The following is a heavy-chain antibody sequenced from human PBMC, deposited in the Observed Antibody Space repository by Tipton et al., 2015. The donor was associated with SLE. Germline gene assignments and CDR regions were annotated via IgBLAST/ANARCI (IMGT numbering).Heavy chain of an antibody. CDR3: AKGLNFDFWSGFGMDV. CDR2: IRGSGDGT. J-gene: IGHJ6*02. Sequence: SLRLSCAASGFTFSSYAMTWVRQAPGKGLQWVSAIRGSGDGTYYADSVQGRFTISRDDSKNTLYLQMSSLRAEDTAIYYCAKGLNFDFWSGFGMDVWGQGTTFTVS. V-gene: IGHV3-23*01. CDR1: GFTFSSYA. D-gene: IGHD3-3*01.